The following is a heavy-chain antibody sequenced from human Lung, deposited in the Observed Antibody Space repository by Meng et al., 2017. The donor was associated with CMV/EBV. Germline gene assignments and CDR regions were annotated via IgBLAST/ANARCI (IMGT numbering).Heavy chain of an antibody. CDR1: GYSFTTYW. Sequence: GEXXKISCKASGYSFTTYWIGWVRQIPGKGLEWIGIIYPGGTDTSYSPSFQGQFTMSVDKSISTAYLQWSGLRAADTAMYYCARLWDHDTLTDNPNYYYYDPMDVWXQGNXVTVSS. V-gene: IGHV5-51*01. CDR2: IYPGGTDT. J-gene: IGHJ6*02. CDR3: ARLWDHDTLTDNPNYYYYDPMDV. D-gene: IGHD3-9*01.